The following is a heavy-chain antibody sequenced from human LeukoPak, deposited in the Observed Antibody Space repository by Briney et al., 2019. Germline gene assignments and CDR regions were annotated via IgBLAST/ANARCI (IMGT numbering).Heavy chain of an antibody. CDR3: TRVGYIDEGIDY. J-gene: IGHJ4*02. Sequence: PGGSLRLSCAASGFTFSSYPMHWVRQAPGKGLEWVAVISYDGSDKYYADSVKGRFTISRDNSKNTPYLQMNSLRAEDTAIYYCTRVGYIDEGIDYWGQGTLVTVSS. CDR2: ISYDGSDK. CDR1: GFTFSSYP. V-gene: IGHV3-30*04. D-gene: IGHD5-24*01.